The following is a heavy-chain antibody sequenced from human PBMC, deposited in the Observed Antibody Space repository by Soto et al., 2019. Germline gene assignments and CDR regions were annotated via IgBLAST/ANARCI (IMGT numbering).Heavy chain of an antibody. CDR1: GFTFSSYS. CDR3: ARSQLELRYFDWSPRYYGMDV. J-gene: IGHJ6*02. Sequence: PGGSLRLSCAASGFTFSSYSMNWVRQAPGKGLEWVSSISSSSSYIYYADSVKGRFTISRDNAKNSLYLQMNSLRAEDTAVYYCARSQLELRYFDWSPRYYGMDVWGQGTTVTVSS. CDR2: ISSSSSYI. V-gene: IGHV3-21*01. D-gene: IGHD3-9*01.